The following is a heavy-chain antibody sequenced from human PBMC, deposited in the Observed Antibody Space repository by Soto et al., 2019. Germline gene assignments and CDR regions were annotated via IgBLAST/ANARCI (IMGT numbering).Heavy chain of an antibody. CDR3: AKIGGSSGANFDY. Sequence: EVPLLESGGGLVQPGGSLRLSCAASGFTFSSYAMSWVRQAPGKGLEWVSAISGSGGSTYYADSVKGRFTISRDNSKNTLYLQMNSLRAEDTAVYYCAKIGGSSGANFDYWGQGTLVTVSS. V-gene: IGHV3-23*01. CDR2: ISGSGGST. J-gene: IGHJ4*02. CDR1: GFTFSSYA. D-gene: IGHD3-22*01.